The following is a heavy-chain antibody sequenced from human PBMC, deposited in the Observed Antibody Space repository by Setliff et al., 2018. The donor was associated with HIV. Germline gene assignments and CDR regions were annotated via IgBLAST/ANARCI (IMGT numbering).Heavy chain of an antibody. CDR3: AKVPVGATLYFDY. Sequence: PGESLRLSCAVSGFTFSSYAMSWVRQAPGKGLEWVSAISGSGGDTSYADSVKGRFTISRDNSKNTLYLQMNSLRAEDTAIYYCAKVPVGATLYFDYWGQGTLVTVSS. CDR2: ISGSGGDT. V-gene: IGHV3-23*01. D-gene: IGHD1-26*01. J-gene: IGHJ4*02. CDR1: GFTFSSYA.